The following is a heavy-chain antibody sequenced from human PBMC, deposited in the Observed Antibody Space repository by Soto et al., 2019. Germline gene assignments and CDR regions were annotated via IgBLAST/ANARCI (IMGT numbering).Heavy chain of an antibody. CDR2: IYPGDSDT. J-gene: IGHJ5*02. V-gene: IGHV5-51*01. D-gene: IGHD6-19*01. CDR3: ARHPLVAVAGTGKWFDP. Sequence: GESLKISCKGSGYSFTSYWIGWVRQMPGKGLEWMGIIYPGDSDTRYSPSFQGHVTISADKSISTAYLQWSSLKASDTAMYYCARHPLVAVAGTGKWFDPWGQGTLVTVSS. CDR1: GYSFTSYW.